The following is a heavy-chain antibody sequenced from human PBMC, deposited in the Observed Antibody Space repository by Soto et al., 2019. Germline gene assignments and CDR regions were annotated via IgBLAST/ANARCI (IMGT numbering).Heavy chain of an antibody. CDR2: IYYRGST. D-gene: IGHD5-12*01. V-gene: IGHV4-31*03. CDR3: ARARNSHLRDGYKVHFDY. CDR1: DGSISSGGYY. Sequence: SEALSLTCPVSDGSISSGGYYWSWIRQHPGKGLEWIGYIYYRGSTYYKASLKRRVTISVDTSKNQFSLKLSSVTAADTAVYYCARARNSHLRDGYKVHFDYWGQGTLVTVSS. J-gene: IGHJ4*02.